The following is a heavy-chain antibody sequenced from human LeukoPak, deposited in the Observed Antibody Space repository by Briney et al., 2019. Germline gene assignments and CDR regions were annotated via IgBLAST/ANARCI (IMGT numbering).Heavy chain of an antibody. CDR2: IYTSGST. J-gene: IGHJ6*02. CDR3: ARDLSSSWYVYYYYGMDV. Sequence: PSETLSLTCTVSGGSISSYYWSWIRQPAGKGLEWIGRIYTSGSTNYNPSLKSRVTMSVDTSKNQFSLKLSSVTAADTAVYYCARDLSSSWYVYYYYGMDVWGQGTTVTVSS. CDR1: GGSISSYY. D-gene: IGHD6-13*01. V-gene: IGHV4-4*07.